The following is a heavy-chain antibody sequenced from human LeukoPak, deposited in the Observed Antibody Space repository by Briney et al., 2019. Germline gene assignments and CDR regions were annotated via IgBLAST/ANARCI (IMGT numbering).Heavy chain of an antibody. J-gene: IGHJ6*03. D-gene: IGHD4-17*01. V-gene: IGHV3-30*04. CDR1: GFTFSSYA. CDR3: ARAGDPYYYYYMDV. CDR2: ISYDGSNK. Sequence: GGSLRLSCAASGFTFSSYAMHWVRQAPGKGLEWVAVISYDGSNKYYADSVKGRFTISRDNSKNTLYLQMNSLRAEDTAVYYCARAGDPYYYYYMDVWGKGTTVTVSS.